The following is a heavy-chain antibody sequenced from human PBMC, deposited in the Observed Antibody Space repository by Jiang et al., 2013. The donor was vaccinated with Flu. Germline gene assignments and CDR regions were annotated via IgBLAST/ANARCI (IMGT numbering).Heavy chain of an antibody. CDR3: ARHRDGYNYFLEY. D-gene: IGHD5-24*01. V-gene: IGHV1-2*04. Sequence: SVKVSCKASGGTFTDYYLHWVRQAPGQGLEWMGWINPKSGGTNYAQKFQGWVTMTRDTSISTAYMELSRLTSGDTAVYYCARHRDGYNYFLEYWGQGTLVTVSS. J-gene: IGHJ4*02. CDR2: INPKSGGT. CDR1: GGTFTDYY.